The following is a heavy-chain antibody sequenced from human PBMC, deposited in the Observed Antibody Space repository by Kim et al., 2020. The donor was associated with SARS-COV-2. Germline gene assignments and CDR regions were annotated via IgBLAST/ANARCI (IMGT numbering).Heavy chain of an antibody. CDR1: GGSMSGSTYY. CDR3: ARQNTAMLRSHAALDL. D-gene: IGHD5-18*01. Sequence: SETLSLTCSVSGGSMSGSTYYWGWIRQPLGKGLEWIGLISYSGTTYYNPALKSRVTMSVDTSKSQFSLKLNSVSAADTALYYCARQNTAMLRSHAALDLWGQGTMVSVSS. CDR2: ISYSGTT. V-gene: IGHV4-39*01. J-gene: IGHJ3*01.